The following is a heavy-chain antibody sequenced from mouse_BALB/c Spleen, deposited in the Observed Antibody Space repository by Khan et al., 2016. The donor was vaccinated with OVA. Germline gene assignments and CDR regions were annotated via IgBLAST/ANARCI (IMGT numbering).Heavy chain of an antibody. D-gene: IGHD2-10*01. V-gene: IGHV9-3-1*01. J-gene: IGHJ4*01. CDR2: INTYTGEP. Sequence: QIQLVQSGPELKKPGETVKISCKASGYTFTNFGMNWVKQAPGKGLEWMGWINTYTGEPTYADDFKGRFAFSLETSAITAYLQINNLKNEDTATYFGARPPYFSDTMAYWGQGTTVTVSS. CDR1: GYTFTNFG. CDR3: ARPPYFSDTMAY.